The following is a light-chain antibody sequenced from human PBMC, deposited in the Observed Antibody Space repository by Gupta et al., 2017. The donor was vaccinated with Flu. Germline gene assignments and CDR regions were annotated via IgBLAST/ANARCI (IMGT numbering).Light chain of an antibody. Sequence: GTLSLSPGERATRSCRASQSVSSSYLGWYQQKPGQAPRLLIYGASSRATGIPDRFSGSGSGTDFTLTIRRLEPEDFAVYYCQQYDSSPQTFGQGTKVEIK. CDR2: GAS. CDR3: QQYDSSPQT. V-gene: IGKV3-20*01. CDR1: QSVSSSY. J-gene: IGKJ1*01.